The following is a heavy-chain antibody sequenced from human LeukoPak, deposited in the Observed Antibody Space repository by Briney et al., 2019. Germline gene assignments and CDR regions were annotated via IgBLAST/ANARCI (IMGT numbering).Heavy chain of an antibody. CDR3: ARDFSSIAAQGPSGY. Sequence: AASVKVSCKASGYSFTSYGISWGRQAPGQGLEWMGWSSAYNGNTNYAQKLQGRVTMTTDTSTSTAYMELRSLRSDDTAVYYCARDFSSIAAQGPSGYWGQGTLVTVSS. V-gene: IGHV1-18*01. CDR2: SSAYNGNT. J-gene: IGHJ4*02. CDR1: GYSFTSYG. D-gene: IGHD6-6*01.